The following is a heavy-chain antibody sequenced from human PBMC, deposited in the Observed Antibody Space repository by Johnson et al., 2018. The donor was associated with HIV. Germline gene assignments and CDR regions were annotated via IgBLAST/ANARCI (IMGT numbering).Heavy chain of an antibody. J-gene: IGHJ3*02. CDR3: ARAKDEDAFDI. Sequence: QVQLVESGGGVVQPGRSLRLYCAASGFTFSNYAIHWVRQAPGKGLEWVAVISYDGSNKYYADSVKGRFTISRDNSKNTLYLQMNSLRAEDTAVYYCARAKDEDAFDIWGQGTMVTVSS. CDR2: ISYDGSNK. CDR1: GFTFSNYA. V-gene: IGHV3-30*04.